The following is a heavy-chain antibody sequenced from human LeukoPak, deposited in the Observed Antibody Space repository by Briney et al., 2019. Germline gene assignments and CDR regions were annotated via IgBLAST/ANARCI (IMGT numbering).Heavy chain of an antibody. D-gene: IGHD3-16*01. CDR2: IYSGGTT. CDR1: GTTVSSNY. J-gene: IGHJ5*02. Sequence: GGSLRLSCAASGTTVSSNYMSWVRQAPGKGLEWVSVIYSGGTTSYADSVKGRFTISRDNSKNTLYLQMNSPRAEDTAVYYCARGIPFGGWLDPWGQGTLVTVSS. V-gene: IGHV3-66*01. CDR3: ARGIPFGGWLDP.